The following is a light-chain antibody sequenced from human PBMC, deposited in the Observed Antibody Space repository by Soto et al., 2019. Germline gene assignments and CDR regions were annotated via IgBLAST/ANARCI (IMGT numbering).Light chain of an antibody. V-gene: IGKV3-11*01. J-gene: IGKJ4*01. CDR2: DAS. CDR1: QSVSSY. CDR3: QQRSNWLT. Sequence: EIVLTQSPATLSLSPGERATPACRASQSVSSYLAWYQQKPGQAPRLLIYDASNRATGIPARFSGSGSGTDFTLTISSLEPEDFAVYYCQQRSNWLTFGGGTK.